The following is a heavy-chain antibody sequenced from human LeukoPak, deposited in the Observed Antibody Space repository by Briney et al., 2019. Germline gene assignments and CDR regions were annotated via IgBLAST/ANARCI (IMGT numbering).Heavy chain of an antibody. Sequence: PSETLSLTCAVYGGPFSGYYWSWIRQPPGKGLEWIGEINHSGSTNYNPSLKSRVTISVDTSKNQFSLKLSSVTAADTAVYYCAARVGATPRGAPHYFDYWGQGTLVTVSS. V-gene: IGHV4-34*01. D-gene: IGHD1-26*01. J-gene: IGHJ4*02. CDR3: AARVGATPRGAPHYFDY. CDR2: INHSGST. CDR1: GGPFSGYY.